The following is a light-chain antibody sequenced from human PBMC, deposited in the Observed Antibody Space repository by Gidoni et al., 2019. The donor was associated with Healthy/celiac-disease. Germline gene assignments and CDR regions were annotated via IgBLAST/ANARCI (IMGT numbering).Light chain of an antibody. Sequence: SSELTQAPAVSVALGQTVRITCQGDSLRSYYASWYQQKPGQAPVLVIYGKNNRPSGIPDRSSGSSAENTASVTITGAQAEDEADYYCNSRDSSGNHLVFGGGTKLTVL. J-gene: IGLJ3*02. CDR1: SLRSYY. CDR3: NSRDSSGNHLV. CDR2: GKN. V-gene: IGLV3-19*01.